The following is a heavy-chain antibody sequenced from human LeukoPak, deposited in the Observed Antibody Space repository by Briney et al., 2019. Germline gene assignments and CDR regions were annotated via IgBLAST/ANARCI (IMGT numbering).Heavy chain of an antibody. J-gene: IGHJ5*02. V-gene: IGHV4-34*01. CDR3: ARLELRYYYGSGSYYNGGWFDP. CDR1: GGSFSGYY. CDR2: INHSGST. D-gene: IGHD3-10*01. Sequence: SETLSLTCAVYGGSFSGYYWSWIRQPPGKGLEWIGEINHSGSTNYNPSLKSRVTISVDTSKNQFSLKLSSVTAADTAVYYCARLELRYYYGSGSYYNGGWFDPWGQGTLVTVSS.